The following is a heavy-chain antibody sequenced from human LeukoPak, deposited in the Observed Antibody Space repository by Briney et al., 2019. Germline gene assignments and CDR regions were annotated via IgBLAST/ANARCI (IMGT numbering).Heavy chain of an antibody. J-gene: IGHJ4*02. V-gene: IGHV4-4*07. D-gene: IGHD3-16*01. CDR1: GGSISSYY. CDR3: ARALSDLPWGAFDY. Sequence: SETLSLTCTVSGGSISSYYWSWIRQPAGKGLEWIGRIYTSGSTNYNPSLKSRVTISVDTSKNQFSLKLSSVTAADTAVYYCARALSDLPWGAFDYWGQGTLVTVSS. CDR2: IYTSGST.